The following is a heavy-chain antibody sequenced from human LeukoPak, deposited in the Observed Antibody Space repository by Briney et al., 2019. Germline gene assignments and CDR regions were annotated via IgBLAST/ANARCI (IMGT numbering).Heavy chain of an antibody. CDR2: IYHSGST. CDR1: GGSISSSNW. CDR3: ARLHDYYDSSGYDY. D-gene: IGHD3-22*01. Sequence: SGTLSLTCAVSGGSISSSNWWSWVRQPPGKGLEWIGEIYHSGSTNYNPSLKSRVTISVDKSKNQFSLKLSSVTAADTAVYYCARLHDYYDSSGYDYWGQGTLVTVSS. J-gene: IGHJ4*02. V-gene: IGHV4-4*02.